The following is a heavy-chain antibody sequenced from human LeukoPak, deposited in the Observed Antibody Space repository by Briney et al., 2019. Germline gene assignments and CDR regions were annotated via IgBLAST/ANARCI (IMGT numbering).Heavy chain of an antibody. J-gene: IGHJ6*02. V-gene: IGHV3-30*04. Sequence: GGSLRLSCAASGFTFSRYAMHWVRQAPGKGLEWVAVISYDGSNKYYADSVKGRFTISRDNSKNTLYLQMNSLRAEDTAVYYCARVRAPAYGMDVWGQGTTVTVSS. CDR2: ISYDGSNK. CDR3: ARVRAPAYGMDV. CDR1: GFTFSRYA.